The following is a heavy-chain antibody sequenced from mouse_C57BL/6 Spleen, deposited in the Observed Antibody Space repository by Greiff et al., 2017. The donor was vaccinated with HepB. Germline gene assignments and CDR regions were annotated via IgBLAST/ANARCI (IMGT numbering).Heavy chain of an antibody. CDR3: AREGYYGSSLFDY. J-gene: IGHJ2*01. D-gene: IGHD1-1*01. V-gene: IGHV1-78*01. CDR1: GYTFTDHT. CDR2: IYPRDGST. Sequence: VQLQQSDAELVKPGASVKISCKVSGYTFTDHTIHWMKQRPEQGLEWIGYIYPRDGSTKYNEKVKGKATLNADKSSSTAYMQLNSLTSEDSAVYFCAREGYYGSSLFDYWGQGTTLTVSS.